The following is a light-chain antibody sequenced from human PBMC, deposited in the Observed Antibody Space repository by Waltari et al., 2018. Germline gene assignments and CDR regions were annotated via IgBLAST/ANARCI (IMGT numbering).Light chain of an antibody. J-gene: IGKJ1*01. V-gene: IGKV1-39*01. CDR1: QTISRY. Sequence: DIQMTQSPSSLSASVADRVTITCRASQTISRYLNWYQQKPGKVPNLLIYAAYSMQSGVPSRFSGSGSGRDFTLIITSLQPEDFATYYCQQSYSFTRTFGQGTKVEIK. CDR3: QQSYSFTRT. CDR2: AAY.